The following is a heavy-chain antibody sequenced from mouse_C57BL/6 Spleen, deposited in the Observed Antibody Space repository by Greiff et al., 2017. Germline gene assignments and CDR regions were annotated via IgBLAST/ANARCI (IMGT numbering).Heavy chain of an antibody. J-gene: IGHJ2*01. CDR1: GFNIKDDY. CDR3: THTTVYFDY. V-gene: IGHV14-4*01. D-gene: IGHD1-1*01. CDR2: IEPENGDT. Sequence: VQLQQSGAELVRPGASVKLSCTASGFNIKDDYMHWVKQRPEQGLEWIGWIEPENGDTEYASKFQGKATITADTSSNTAYLQLSSLKSEDTSVYYCTHTTVYFDYWGQGTTLTVSS.